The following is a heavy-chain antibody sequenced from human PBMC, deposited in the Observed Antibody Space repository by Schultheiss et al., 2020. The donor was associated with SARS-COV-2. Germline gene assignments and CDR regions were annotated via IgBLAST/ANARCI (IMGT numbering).Heavy chain of an antibody. V-gene: IGHV3-11*01. CDR2: ISSSGSTI. CDR3: ARDNSEILTGFSNPRWQHYYYGMDV. J-gene: IGHJ6*02. Sequence: GGSLRLSCVASGFTFSDTFMTWIRQSPAKGLEWLSYISSSGSTIYYADSVKGRFTVSRDNAQKSLYLQMNSLRAEDTAVYYCARDNSEILTGFSNPRWQHYYYGMDVWGQGTTVTVSS. D-gene: IGHD3-9*01. CDR1: GFTFSDTF.